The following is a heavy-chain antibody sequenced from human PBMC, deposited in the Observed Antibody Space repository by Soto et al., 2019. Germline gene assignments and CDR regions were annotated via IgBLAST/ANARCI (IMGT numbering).Heavy chain of an antibody. D-gene: IGHD1-26*01. J-gene: IGHJ4*02. CDR3: ATVPLMGVGATTPPFGY. CDR1: GYTFTDYY. V-gene: IGHV1-69-2*01. Sequence: GASVKVSCKVSGYTFTDYYMHWVQQAPGKGLEWMGLVDPEDGETIYAEKFQGRVTITADTSTDTAYMELSSLRSEDTAVYYCATVPLMGVGATTPPFGYWGQGTLVTVSS. CDR2: VDPEDGET.